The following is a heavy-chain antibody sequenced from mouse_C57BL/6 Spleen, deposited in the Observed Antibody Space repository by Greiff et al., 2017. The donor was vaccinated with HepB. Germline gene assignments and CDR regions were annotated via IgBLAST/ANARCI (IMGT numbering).Heavy chain of an antibody. CDR2: ISSGSSTI. CDR1: GFTFSDYG. D-gene: IGHD2-5*01. CDR3: ARDYSNSYYFDY. V-gene: IGHV5-17*01. J-gene: IGHJ2*01. Sequence: VQLKESGGGLVKPGGSLKLSCAASGFTFSDYGMHWVRQAPEKGLEWVAYISSGSSTIYYADTVKGRFTISRDNAKNTLFLQMTSLRSEDTAMYYCARDYSNSYYFDYWGQGTTLTVSS.